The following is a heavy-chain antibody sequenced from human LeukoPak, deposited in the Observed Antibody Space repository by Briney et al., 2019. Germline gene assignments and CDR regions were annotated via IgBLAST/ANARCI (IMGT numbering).Heavy chain of an antibody. V-gene: IGHV4-61*02. Sequence: SETLSLTCTVSGGSISSGSYYWSWIRQPAGKGLEWIGRIYTSGSTNYNPSLKSRVTISVDTSKSQFSLKLSSVTAADTAVYYCARETSSYSSSWYYDYMDVWGKGTTVTVSS. D-gene: IGHD6-13*01. CDR3: ARETSSYSSSWYYDYMDV. CDR2: IYTSGST. CDR1: GGSISSGSYY. J-gene: IGHJ6*03.